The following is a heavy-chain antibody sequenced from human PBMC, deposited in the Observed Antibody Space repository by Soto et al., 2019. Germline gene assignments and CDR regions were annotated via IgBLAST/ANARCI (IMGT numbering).Heavy chain of an antibody. CDR2: ISAYNGNT. V-gene: IGHV1-18*01. Sequence: QVQLVQSGAEVKKPGASVKVSCKASGYTFTSYGISWVRQAPGQGLEWMGWISAYNGNTNYAQKLQGRVTLTTDTSTSRAYMDLRSLRSDDTAVYYCASSLLVGYGLEGESDWGQGTLVTVSS. CDR3: ASSLLVGYGLEGESD. J-gene: IGHJ4*02. CDR1: GYTFTSYG. D-gene: IGHD5-18*01.